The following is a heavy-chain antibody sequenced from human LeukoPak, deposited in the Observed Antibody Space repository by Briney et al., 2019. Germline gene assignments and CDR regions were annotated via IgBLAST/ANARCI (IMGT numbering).Heavy chain of an antibody. CDR1: GGSISSGSYY. CDR3: ARVQYYDTRGYYPVCFDY. V-gene: IGHV4-61*02. CDR2: IYTSGST. D-gene: IGHD3-22*01. J-gene: IGHJ4*02. Sequence: SETLSLTCTVSGGSISSGSYYWSWIRQPAGKGLEWIGRIYTSGSTNYNPSLKSRVTISVDTSKNQFSLKLSSVTAADTAVYYCARVQYYDTRGYYPVCFDYWGQGTLVTVSS.